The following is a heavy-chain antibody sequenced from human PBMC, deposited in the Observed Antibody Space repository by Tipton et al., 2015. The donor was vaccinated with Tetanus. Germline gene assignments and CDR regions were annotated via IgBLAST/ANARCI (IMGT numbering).Heavy chain of an antibody. V-gene: IGHV3-66*01. CDR3: VSGSALDY. Sequence: SLRLSCAVSGLTVSINSMSWVRQAPGKGLEWVSVIYSGGSTYYGDSVKGRFTISRDNSKNSLFLEMNTLRADDTAVYYCVSGSALDYWGQGTLITVSS. CDR2: IYSGGST. D-gene: IGHD6-25*01. CDR1: GLTVSINS. J-gene: IGHJ4*02.